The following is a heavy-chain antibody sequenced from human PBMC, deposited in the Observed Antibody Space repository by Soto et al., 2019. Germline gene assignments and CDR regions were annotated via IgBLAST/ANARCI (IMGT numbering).Heavy chain of an antibody. J-gene: IGHJ3*01. V-gene: IGHV3-21*01. CDR1: GFTFSSYS. CDR2: ISTSSYI. D-gene: IGHD1-26*01. CDR3: ARDREGVGAGLF. Sequence: EVQLVESGGGLVKPGGSLRLSCAASGFTFSSYSMNWVRQAPGEGLEWVSSISTSSYIYYADSVKGRFTISRDNAKNSLYLQMNSLRAEDTAVYYCARDREGVGAGLFWGQGTMVTVSS.